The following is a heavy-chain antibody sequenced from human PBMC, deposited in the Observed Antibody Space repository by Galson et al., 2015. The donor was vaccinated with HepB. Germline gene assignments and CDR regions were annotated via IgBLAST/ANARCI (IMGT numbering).Heavy chain of an antibody. CDR1: GFTFSSYW. J-gene: IGHJ4*02. D-gene: IGHD2-21*01. V-gene: IGHV3-7*03. CDR2: IKQDGSEK. CDR3: AREPMYCGADCYPDY. Sequence: SLRLSCAASGFTFSSYWMTWVRQAPGKGLEWVANIKQDGSEKYYVDSVKGRFTISRDNAKNSLYLQMNSLRAEDTAVYYCAREPMYCGADCYPDYWGQGTLVTVSS.